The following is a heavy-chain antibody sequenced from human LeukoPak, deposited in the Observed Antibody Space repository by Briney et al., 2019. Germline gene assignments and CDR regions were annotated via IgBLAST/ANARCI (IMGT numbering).Heavy chain of an antibody. CDR3: AIYCSGGSCYSVY. CDR1: GYTFTGYY. J-gene: IGHJ4*02. V-gene: IGHV1-2*06. CDR2: INPNSGGT. Sequence: GASVKVSCKASGYTFTGYYMHWVRQAPGQGLEWMGRINPNSGGTNHAQKFQGRVTMTRDTSISTAYMELSRLRSDDTAVYYCAIYCSGGSCYSVYWGQGTLVTVSS. D-gene: IGHD2-15*01.